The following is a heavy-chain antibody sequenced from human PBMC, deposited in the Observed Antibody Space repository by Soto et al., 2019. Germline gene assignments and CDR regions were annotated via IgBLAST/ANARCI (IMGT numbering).Heavy chain of an antibody. J-gene: IGHJ5*02. D-gene: IGHD3-9*01. Sequence: SVKVSCKASGYTFTSYDINWVRQATGQGLEWMGWMNPNSGNTGYAQKFQGRVTMTRNTSISTAYMELSSLRSEDTAVYYCARVEGYFDWLLYRVDWFDPWGQGTLVTVSS. CDR3: ARVEGYFDWLLYRVDWFDP. CDR2: MNPNSGNT. CDR1: GYTFTSYD. V-gene: IGHV1-8*01.